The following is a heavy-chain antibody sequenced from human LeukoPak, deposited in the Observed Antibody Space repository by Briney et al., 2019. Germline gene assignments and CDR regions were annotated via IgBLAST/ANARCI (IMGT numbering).Heavy chain of an antibody. J-gene: IGHJ4*02. CDR1: GFTSSSYS. CDR3: ASGTLNDQGELDY. CDR2: ISSSSSTI. Sequence: PGGSLRLSCAASGFTSSSYSMNWVRQAPGKGLEWVSYISSSSSTIYYADSVKGRFTISRDNAKNSLYLQMNSLRAEDTAVYYCASGTLNDQGELDYWGQGTLVTVSS. D-gene: IGHD1-14*01. V-gene: IGHV3-48*01.